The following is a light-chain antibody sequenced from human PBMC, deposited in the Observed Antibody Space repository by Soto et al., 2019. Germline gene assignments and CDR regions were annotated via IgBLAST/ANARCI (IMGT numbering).Light chain of an antibody. CDR1: QSLSSSS. CDR2: AAS. V-gene: IGKV3-20*01. CDR3: QHYGSSALYT. J-gene: IGKJ2*01. Sequence: EIVLTQSPGTLSLSPGERATLSCRASQSLSSSSLAWYQQKPGQAPRLLIHAASSRATGIPARFSASGSGTGFTLTITRLEPEDFAIYYYQHYGSSALYTFGQGTKLEIK.